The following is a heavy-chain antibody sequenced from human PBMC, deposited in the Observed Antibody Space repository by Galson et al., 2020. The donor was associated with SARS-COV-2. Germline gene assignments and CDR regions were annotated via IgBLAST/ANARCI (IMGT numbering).Heavy chain of an antibody. CDR1: GFTFTTYA. D-gene: IGHD6-19*01. CDR3: ARAVGGSYYYGMDV. V-gene: IGHV3-30*04. Sequence: GGSLRLSCAASGFTFTTYAIHWVRQAPGKGLEWVAVISYDGSNNYYADSVKGRSTISRDNSKNTLYLQMNSLRAEDTAVYYCARAVGGSYYYGMDVWGQGTTVNGS. CDR2: ISYDGSNN. J-gene: IGHJ6*02.